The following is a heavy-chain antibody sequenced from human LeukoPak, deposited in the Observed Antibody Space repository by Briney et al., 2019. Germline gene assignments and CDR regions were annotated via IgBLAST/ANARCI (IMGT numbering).Heavy chain of an antibody. CDR2: ISGSGGST. D-gene: IGHD7-27*01. J-gene: IGHJ4*02. CDR1: GFTFSSYA. Sequence: GGSLRLSCAASGFTFSSYAMSWVRQAPGKGLEWVSAISGSGGSTYYADSVKGRFTIFRDNSKNTLYLQMNSLRAEDTAVYYCAKTVSGNWGNFDYWGQGTLVTVSS. V-gene: IGHV3-23*01. CDR3: AKTVSGNWGNFDY.